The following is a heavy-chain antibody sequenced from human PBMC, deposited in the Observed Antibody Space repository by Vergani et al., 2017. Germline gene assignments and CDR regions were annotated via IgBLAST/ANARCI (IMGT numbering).Heavy chain of an antibody. Sequence: VQLVQSGAEVRKPGASVTVSCTASGYIFKNYYIHWLRQAPGQAFEWMGILNPTTGHTTSTQKFMGRVDMTSDPSTDTSTRTVQMTLSSLRSENTAVYDCASSIEYCAGASCRAYYFDHWGQGTRVTVSS. CDR1: GYIFKNYY. V-gene: IGHV1-46*02. CDR3: ASSIEYCAGASCRAYYFDH. J-gene: IGHJ5*02. D-gene: IGHD3-10*01. CDR2: LNPTTGHT.